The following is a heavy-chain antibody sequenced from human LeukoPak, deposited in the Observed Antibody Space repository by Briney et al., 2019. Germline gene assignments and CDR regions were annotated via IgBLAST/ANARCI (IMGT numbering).Heavy chain of an antibody. Sequence: PGRSLRLSCVASGFTFSSYAMSWVRQAPGKGLEWVSSISGSSSSTYYADSVKGRFTISRDNSKNTLYLQMSTLRAEDTALYYWSKNHGVYGLYFVQSGQGNLVTVSS. D-gene: IGHD5/OR15-5a*01. CDR3: SKNHGVYGLYFVQ. CDR2: ISGSSSST. V-gene: IGHV3-23*01. CDR1: GFTFSSYA. J-gene: IGHJ4*02.